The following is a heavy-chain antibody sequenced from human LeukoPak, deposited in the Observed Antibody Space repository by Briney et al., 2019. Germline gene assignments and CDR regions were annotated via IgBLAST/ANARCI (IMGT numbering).Heavy chain of an antibody. D-gene: IGHD3-3*01. CDR1: GGSISSYY. V-gene: IGHV4-59*12. CDR2: IYYSGST. J-gene: IGHJ6*03. Sequence: PSETLSLTCTVSGGSISSYYWSWIRQPPGKGLEWIGYIYYSGSTNYNPSLKSRVTISVDTSKNQFSLKLSSVTAADTAVYYCARGTLYYDFWSGYQGPYYYMDVWGKGTTVTVSS. CDR3: ARGTLYYDFWSGYQGPYYYMDV.